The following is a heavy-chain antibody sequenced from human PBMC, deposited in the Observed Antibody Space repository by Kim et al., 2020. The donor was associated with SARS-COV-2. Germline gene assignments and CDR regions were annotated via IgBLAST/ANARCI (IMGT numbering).Heavy chain of an antibody. CDR1: GFTFSSYG. CDR3: ARGGRGYSFNYYYYGMDV. D-gene: IGHD3-22*01. CDR2: IWYDGSNK. V-gene: IGHV3-33*01. Sequence: GGSLRLSCAASGFTFSSYGMHWVRQAPGKGLEWVAVIWYDGSNKYYADSVKGRFTISRDNSKNTLYLQMNSLRAEDTAMYYCARGGRGYSFNYYYYGMDVWGQGTTVTVSS. J-gene: IGHJ6*02.